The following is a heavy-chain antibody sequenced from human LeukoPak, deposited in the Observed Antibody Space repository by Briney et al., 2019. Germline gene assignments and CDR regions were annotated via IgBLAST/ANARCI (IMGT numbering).Heavy chain of an antibody. J-gene: IGHJ4*02. D-gene: IGHD3-3*01. V-gene: IGHV4-34*01. Sequence: SETLSLTCAVYGGSFSGYYWSWIRQPPGKGLEWIGEINHSGSTNYNPSLKSRVTISVDTSKNEFSLNLTSVTAADTAIYYCARGLASGYPPIPFDYWGQGTLVTVSS. CDR2: INHSGST. CDR3: ARGLASGYPPIPFDY. CDR1: GGSFSGYY.